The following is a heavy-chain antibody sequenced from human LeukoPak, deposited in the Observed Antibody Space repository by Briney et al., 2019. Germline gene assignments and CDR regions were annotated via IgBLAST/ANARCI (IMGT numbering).Heavy chain of an antibody. Sequence: AAVTVSCKASGYTFTGYYMHWVRQAPGQGLEWMGFMNTNSGGTNYAQKFQGRVTMTRDTSISTAYMELSRLRSDDTAVYYCARAMYYYDSSGYYGYFDYWGQGTLVTVS. V-gene: IGHV1-2*02. CDR2: MNTNSGGT. CDR3: ARAMYYYDSSGYYGYFDY. J-gene: IGHJ4*02. D-gene: IGHD3-22*01. CDR1: GYTFTGYY.